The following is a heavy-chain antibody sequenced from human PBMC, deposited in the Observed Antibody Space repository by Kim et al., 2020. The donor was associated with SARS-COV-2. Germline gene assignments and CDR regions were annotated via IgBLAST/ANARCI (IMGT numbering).Heavy chain of an antibody. V-gene: IGHV3-23*01. CDR2: ISGSGGST. D-gene: IGHD5-18*01. Sequence: GGSLRLSCAASGFTFINYAMNWVRQAPGKGLEWVSAISGSGGSTYYADSVKGRFTISRDNSKNTLYLQMNSLRAEDTAVYYCASRFTYGFTFDYWGQGTLVTVSS. J-gene: IGHJ4*02. CDR1: GFTFINYA. CDR3: ASRFTYGFTFDY.